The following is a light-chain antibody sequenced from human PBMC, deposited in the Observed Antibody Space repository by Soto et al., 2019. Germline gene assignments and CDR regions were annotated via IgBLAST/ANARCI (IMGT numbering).Light chain of an antibody. CDR2: DVS. J-gene: IGLJ1*01. CDR3: GSYTTSSNYV. Sequence: QSALTQPASVSGSPGQSITISCTGTSRDVDAYNYVSWYQQYPGKAPKLMIYDVSNRPSGASNRFSGSKSGNTASLTISGLQAEDEADYYCGSYTTSSNYVFGTGTKVTVL. V-gene: IGLV2-14*01. CDR1: SRDVDAYNY.